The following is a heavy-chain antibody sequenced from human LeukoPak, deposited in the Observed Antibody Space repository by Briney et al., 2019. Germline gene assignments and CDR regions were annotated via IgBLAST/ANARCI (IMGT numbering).Heavy chain of an antibody. V-gene: IGHV3-30*02. CDR3: ARDKGGIHGSGWYERYYFDY. CDR2: IRYDGSNK. D-gene: IGHD6-19*01. Sequence: GGSLRLSCAASGFTFSSYGMHWVRQAPGKGLEWVAFIRYDGSNKYYADSVKGRFTISRDNSKNTLYLQMNSLRAEDTAVYYCARDKGGIHGSGWYERYYFDYWGQGTLVTVSS. CDR1: GFTFSSYG. J-gene: IGHJ4*02.